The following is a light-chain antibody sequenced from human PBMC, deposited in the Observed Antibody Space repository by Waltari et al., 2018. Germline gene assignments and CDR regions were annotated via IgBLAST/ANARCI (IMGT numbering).Light chain of an antibody. CDR1: QSISNW. CDR3: QQYNSYPLS. Sequence: DIQMTQSPSTLSASVGDRVTITCRASQSISNWLAWYQHKPGRAPKLLIYKASTLERGVPSTFSDSGSGTEFTLIISSLQPDDFATYYCQQYNSYPLSFGGGTRVEIK. V-gene: IGKV1-5*03. J-gene: IGKJ4*01. CDR2: KAS.